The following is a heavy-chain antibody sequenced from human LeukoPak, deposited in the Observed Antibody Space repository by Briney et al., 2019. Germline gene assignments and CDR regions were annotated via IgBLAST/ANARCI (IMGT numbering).Heavy chain of an antibody. J-gene: IGHJ4*02. CDR1: GYTFTYRS. CDR3: ARGAYGDYVGIDY. Sequence: ASVKVSCKASGYTFTYRSLNWVRQAPGQGLEWMGWISAYNGNTNYAQKLQGRVTMTTDTSTSTAYMELRSLRSDDTAVYYCARGAYGDYVGIDYWGQGTLVTVSS. D-gene: IGHD4-17*01. V-gene: IGHV1-18*04. CDR2: ISAYNGNT.